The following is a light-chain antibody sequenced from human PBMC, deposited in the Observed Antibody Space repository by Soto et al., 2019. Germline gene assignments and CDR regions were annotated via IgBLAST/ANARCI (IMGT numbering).Light chain of an antibody. Sequence: QSALTQPASVSGSPGQSITISCTGTSSDIGNYDFVSWYQQVPGTAPKAMIYEVSSRPSGVSNRFSGSKSGNTASLTISRVEAGDEADYYCQVWDSSSDHPVCGGGTKVTVL. J-gene: IGLJ2*01. CDR3: QVWDSSSDHPV. V-gene: IGLV2-14*01. CDR2: EVS. CDR1: SSDIGNYDF.